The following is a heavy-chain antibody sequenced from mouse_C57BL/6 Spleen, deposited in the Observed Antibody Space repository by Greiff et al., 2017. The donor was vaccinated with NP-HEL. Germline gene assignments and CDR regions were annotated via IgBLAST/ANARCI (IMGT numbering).Heavy chain of an antibody. CDR3: ARQLRPVEDAMDY. Sequence: QVQLQQSGPELVKPGASVKISCKASGYAFSSSWMNWVKQRPGKGLEWIGRIYPGDGDTNYNGKFKGKATLTADKSSSTAYMQLSSLTSEDSAVYFCARQLRPVEDAMDYWGQGTSVTVSS. CDR1: GYAFSSSW. J-gene: IGHJ4*01. V-gene: IGHV1-82*01. D-gene: IGHD3-2*02. CDR2: IYPGDGDT.